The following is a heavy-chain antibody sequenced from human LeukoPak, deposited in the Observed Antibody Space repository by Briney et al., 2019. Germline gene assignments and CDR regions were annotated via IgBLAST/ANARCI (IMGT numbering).Heavy chain of an antibody. J-gene: IGHJ4*02. CDR1: AFTFSSYE. CDR2: ISSSGSTK. Sequence: GGSLRLSCAASAFTFSSYEMNWVRQAPGKGLEWVSYISSSGSTKHYADSVKGRFTISRDNAKNSLYLRMNSLRAEDTAVYYCAREWFKTHDYWGQGTLVTVSS. V-gene: IGHV3-48*03. D-gene: IGHD3-10*01. CDR3: AREWFKTHDY.